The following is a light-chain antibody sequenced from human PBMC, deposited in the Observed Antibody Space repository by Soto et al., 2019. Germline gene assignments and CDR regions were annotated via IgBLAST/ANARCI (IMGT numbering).Light chain of an antibody. Sequence: QSVLTQPASVSGPPGQSITISCTGSSSNIGRDPVNWYQELPGTAPKLLIYDNNQRPSGVPDRFSGSKSGTSASLAISGLQSEDEADYFCAGWDGSLRGFVFGTGTKVTVL. J-gene: IGLJ1*01. CDR1: SSNIGRDP. CDR2: DNN. V-gene: IGLV1-44*01. CDR3: AGWDGSLRGFV.